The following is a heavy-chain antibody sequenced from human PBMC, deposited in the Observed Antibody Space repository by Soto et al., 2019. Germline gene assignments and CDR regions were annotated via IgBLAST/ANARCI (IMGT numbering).Heavy chain of an antibody. CDR2: IMPIFGTA. D-gene: IGHD2-21*01. CDR1: GGTFSSYA. CDR3: ARWEDAGGEPSGGCYYGMDI. V-gene: IGHV1-69*01. Sequence: SEKVSCKASGGTFSSYAISWVRQASGQGPESMGGIMPIFGTANYAQKFQGIVTIIAVVSTSTAYMERSSLRSEETAVYYCARWEDAGGEPSGGCYYGMDIWDQGATDAGSS. J-gene: IGHJ6*02.